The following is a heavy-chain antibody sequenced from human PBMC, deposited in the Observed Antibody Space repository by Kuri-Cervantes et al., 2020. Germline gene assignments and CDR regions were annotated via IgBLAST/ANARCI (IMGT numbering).Heavy chain of an antibody. J-gene: IGHJ3*02. CDR1: GFTFSSYG. Sequence: GESLKISCAASGFTFSSYGMHWVRQAPGKGLEWVAFIRYDGSNKYYADSVKGRFTISRDNSKNTLYLQMNSLRAEDTAVYYCAVLDGSGYQSFDIWGQGTMVTVSS. V-gene: IGHV3-30*02. CDR2: IRYDGSNK. D-gene: IGHD3-22*01. CDR3: AVLDGSGYQSFDI.